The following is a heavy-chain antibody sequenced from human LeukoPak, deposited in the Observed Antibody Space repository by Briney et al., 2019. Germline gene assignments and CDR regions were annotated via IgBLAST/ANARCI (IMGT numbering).Heavy chain of an antibody. CDR3: AKTGNYGDFDY. D-gene: IGHD4-17*01. Sequence: GGSLRLSCAASGFTFSSYGMHWVRQAPGKGLEWVAVIWYDGSNKYYADSVKGRFTISRDNSKNTLYLQMNSLRAEDTAVYYCAKTGNYGDFDYRGQGTLVTVSS. J-gene: IGHJ4*02. V-gene: IGHV3-33*06. CDR1: GFTFSSYG. CDR2: IWYDGSNK.